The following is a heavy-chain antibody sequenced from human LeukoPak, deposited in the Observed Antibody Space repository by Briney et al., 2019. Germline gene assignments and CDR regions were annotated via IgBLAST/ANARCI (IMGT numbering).Heavy chain of an antibody. J-gene: IGHJ4*02. CDR3: ARAGSSGYYFFGTYYFDY. Sequence: GGSLRLSCAASGFTFSNYWVHWVRHAPGKGLVWVSRINRDGSTTNYADSVKGRFTISRDNSKNTLYLQMNSLRAEDTAVYYCARAGSSGYYFFGTYYFDYWGQGTLVTVSS. CDR2: INRDGSTT. D-gene: IGHD3-22*01. V-gene: IGHV3-74*01. CDR1: GFTFSNYW.